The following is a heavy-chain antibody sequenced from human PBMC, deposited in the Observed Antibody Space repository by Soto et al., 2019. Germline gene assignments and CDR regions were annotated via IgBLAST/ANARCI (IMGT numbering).Heavy chain of an antibody. Sequence: QVQLVQSGAEVKKPGASVKVSCKASGYTFTRYDINWVRQATGQGLEWMGWMNPNSGNTGYAQKFQGRVTMTRNTSISTAYMVLSSLRSDDTAVYCCARTRYVDNVDYWGQGTLGTVSS. V-gene: IGHV1-8*01. CDR3: ARTRYVDNVDY. CDR2: MNPNSGNT. J-gene: IGHJ4*02. CDR1: GYTFTRYD. D-gene: IGHD4-17*01.